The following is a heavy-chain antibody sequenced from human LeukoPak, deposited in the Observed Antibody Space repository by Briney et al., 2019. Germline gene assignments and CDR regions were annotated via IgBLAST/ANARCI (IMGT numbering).Heavy chain of an antibody. V-gene: IGHV3-74*01. CDR3: VREGYGPGNYPFDS. CDR1: GFTFTSHW. D-gene: IGHD3-10*01. J-gene: IGHJ4*02. Sequence: GESLRLSCAASGFTFTSHWMHWVRPAPGKGLVWVSRITSHGTNTSYADSVKGRFTISRDNAKNTLYLQMNSLRAEDTAVYYCVREGYGPGNYPFDSWGQGTLVTVSS. CDR2: ITSHGTNT.